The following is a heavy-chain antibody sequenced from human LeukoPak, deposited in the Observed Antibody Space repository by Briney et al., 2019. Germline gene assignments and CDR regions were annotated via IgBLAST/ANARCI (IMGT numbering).Heavy chain of an antibody. CDR3: ARDRVLRYFDWLFNYYYYMDV. V-gene: IGHV1-8*01. D-gene: IGHD3-9*01. CDR2: MNPISGDT. CDR1: GYTFTSYD. J-gene: IGHJ6*03. Sequence: ASVKVSCKASGYTFTSYDVNWVRQATGQGLEWMGWMNPISGDTGYALKFQGRVTMSRNTSISTAYMELGSLRSEDTAVYYCARDRVLRYFDWLFNYYYYMDVWGKGTTVTISS.